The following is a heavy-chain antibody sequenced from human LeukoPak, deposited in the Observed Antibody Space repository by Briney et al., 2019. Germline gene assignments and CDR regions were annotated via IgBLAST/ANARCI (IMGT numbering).Heavy chain of an antibody. D-gene: IGHD3-10*01. J-gene: IGHJ6*02. CDR2: IYTSGST. V-gene: IGHV4-4*07. CDR3: ARDTTTYGSEKYTIGMDG. CDR1: GGSISSYY. Sequence: PSETLSLTCTVSGGSISSYYWSWLRQPAGKGLEWIGRIYTSGSTNYNPSLKSRVPMSVDTSKNQFSLKLSSVTAADKAVYYCARDTTTYGSEKYTIGMDGWGQGTTVTVSS.